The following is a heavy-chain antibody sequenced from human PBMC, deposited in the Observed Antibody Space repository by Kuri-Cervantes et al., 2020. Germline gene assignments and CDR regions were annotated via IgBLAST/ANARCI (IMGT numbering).Heavy chain of an antibody. J-gene: IGHJ4*02. Sequence: GGSLRLSCAASEITFSRYAMHWVRQAPGKGLEWVALISYDGSDKYYADSVKGRFTISRDNSKNTLYLQMNSLRAEDTAVYYCAADLAVRGVSSLDYWGQGTLVTVSS. CDR3: AADLAVRGVSSLDY. D-gene: IGHD3-10*01. CDR1: EITFSRYA. CDR2: ISYDGSDK. V-gene: IGHV3-30-3*01.